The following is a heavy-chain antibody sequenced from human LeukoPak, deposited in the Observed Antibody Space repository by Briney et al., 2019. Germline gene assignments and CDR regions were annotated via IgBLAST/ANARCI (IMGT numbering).Heavy chain of an antibody. Sequence: ASVKVSSEASGYTFTGYYMRRVRQAPGQGLEWMGWINPNSGGTNYAQKFQGRVTMTRDTSISTAYMELSRLRSDDTAVYYCARDGYCSSTNCYYHGMDVWGQATTLTVSS. CDR1: GYTFTGYY. CDR2: INPNSGGT. J-gene: IGHJ6*02. CDR3: ARDGYCSSTNCYYHGMDV. D-gene: IGHD2-2*03. V-gene: IGHV1-2*02.